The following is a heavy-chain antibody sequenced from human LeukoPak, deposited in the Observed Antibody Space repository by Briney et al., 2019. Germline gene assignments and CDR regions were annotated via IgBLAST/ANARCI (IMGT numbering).Heavy chain of an antibody. D-gene: IGHD3-9*01. J-gene: IGHJ4*02. Sequence: SVKVSCKASGYTFTSYYMHWVRQAPGQGLEWMGIINPNAGTTSYAQKFQGRVTVTRDTSTSTVYMELSSLRSEDTAVYYCARDLSGGKLRYFDWLPPDYWGQGTLVTVSS. CDR1: GYTFTSYY. CDR2: INPNAGTT. V-gene: IGHV1-46*01. CDR3: ARDLSGGKLRYFDWLPPDY.